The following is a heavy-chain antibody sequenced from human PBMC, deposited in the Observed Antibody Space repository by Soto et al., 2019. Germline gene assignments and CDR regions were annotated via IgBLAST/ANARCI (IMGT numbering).Heavy chain of an antibody. D-gene: IGHD1-26*01. Sequence: LRLSCAASGFTFSYYWMHWVRQAPGKGLVWVSRIHSDGSSTTYADFVKGRFIISRDNARNTVDLQMNSVRVEDTAVYYCARGDRGAFDLWGQGTVVTVS. J-gene: IGHJ3*01. CDR1: GFTFSYYW. CDR3: ARGDRGAFDL. CDR2: IHSDGSST. V-gene: IGHV3-74*01.